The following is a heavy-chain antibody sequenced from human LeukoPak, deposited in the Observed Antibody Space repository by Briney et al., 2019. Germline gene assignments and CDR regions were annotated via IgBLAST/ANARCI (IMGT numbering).Heavy chain of an antibody. CDR3: ATPRDTNGLDI. Sequence: GGSLRLSCAASGFTVSSNYMSWVRQAPGKGLEWVSVIYGGGGTNYADSVKGRFTISRDNSKNTVYLQMNSLRAEDTAVYSCATPRDTNGLDIWGQGTMVTVS. CDR2: IYGGGGT. J-gene: IGHJ3*02. V-gene: IGHV3-53*01. CDR1: GFTVSSNY.